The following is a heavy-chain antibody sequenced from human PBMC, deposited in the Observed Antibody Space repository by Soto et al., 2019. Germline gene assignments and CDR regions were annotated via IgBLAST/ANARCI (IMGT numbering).Heavy chain of an antibody. Sequence: GGSLRLSCAASGYTFSDYHMSWIRQAPGKGLEWISYIDTSSTKIYYAYSVKGRFTISRDNAKYSLYLEMNSLRDEDTAVYYCASHYDMWSGYLSPVDYWGQGTLVTVSS. D-gene: IGHD3-3*01. CDR2: IDTSSTKI. J-gene: IGHJ4*02. V-gene: IGHV3-11*01. CDR3: ASHYDMWSGYLSPVDY. CDR1: GYTFSDYH.